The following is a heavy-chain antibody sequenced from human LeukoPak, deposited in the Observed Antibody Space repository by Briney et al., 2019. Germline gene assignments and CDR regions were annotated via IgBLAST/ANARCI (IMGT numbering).Heavy chain of an antibody. CDR1: GFTFSSYE. Sequence: PGGSLRLSCAASGFTFSSYEMNWVRQAPGKGLEWVSAISGSGGSTYYADSVKGRFTISRDNSKNTLYLQMNSLRAEDTAVYYCAKDRVIVVVIPTAVDYWGQGTLVTVSS. V-gene: IGHV3-23*01. CDR2: ISGSGGST. D-gene: IGHD3-22*01. J-gene: IGHJ4*02. CDR3: AKDRVIVVVIPTAVDY.